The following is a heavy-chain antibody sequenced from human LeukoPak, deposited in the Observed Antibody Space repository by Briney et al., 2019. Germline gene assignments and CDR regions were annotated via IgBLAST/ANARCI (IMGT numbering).Heavy chain of an antibody. CDR2: INHSGST. J-gene: IGHJ5*02. D-gene: IGHD3-3*01. V-gene: IGHV4-34*01. CDR3: ARKRITIFGVLYWFDP. Sequence: PSETLSLXCAVYGGSCSGYYWSWIRQPPGKGLEWIGEINHSGSTNYNPSLKSRVTISVDTSKNQFSLKLSSVTAADTAVYYCARKRITIFGVLYWFDPWGQGTLVTVSS. CDR1: GGSCSGYY.